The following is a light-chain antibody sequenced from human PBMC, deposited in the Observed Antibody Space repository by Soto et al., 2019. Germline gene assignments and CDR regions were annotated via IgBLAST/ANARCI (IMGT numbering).Light chain of an antibody. J-gene: IGKJ1*01. V-gene: IGKV4-1*01. CDR2: WAS. CDR1: QSVSHSSNNKNY. Sequence: DIVMTQSPQSLAVSLGARATINCKSSQSVSHSSNNKNYLAWYQQKPGQPPKLLIYWASTRESGVPDRFSGSGSGTDFTLTISSLQAEDVAVYYCQQYYSTPQTFGQGTKVDIK. CDR3: QQYYSTPQT.